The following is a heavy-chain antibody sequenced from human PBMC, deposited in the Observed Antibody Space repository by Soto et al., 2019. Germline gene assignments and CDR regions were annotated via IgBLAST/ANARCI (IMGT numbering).Heavy chain of an antibody. Sequence: GGSLRLSCAASEFTFSSYAMHWVRQAPGKGLEWVAVISFDGSNKYYADSVKGRFTISRDNSKNTLYLQMNSLRADDTAVYYCVTYIAATLHSLQYWGQGTLVTVSS. CDR1: EFTFSSYA. J-gene: IGHJ4*02. CDR2: ISFDGSNK. D-gene: IGHD6-25*01. CDR3: VTYIAATLHSLQY. V-gene: IGHV3-30-3*01.